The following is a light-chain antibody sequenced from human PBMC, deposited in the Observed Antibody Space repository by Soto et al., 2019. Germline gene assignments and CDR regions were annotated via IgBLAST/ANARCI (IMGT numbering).Light chain of an antibody. Sequence: DLVMTQSPLSLPVTPGEPASISCRSSQSLLHSNGYSYLDWYLQKPGQSPHLLIYLGSNRASGVPDRFSGSGSGTDFTLKINRVEAEDVGVYYCMQALQTPMFTFGQGTKLEIK. CDR3: MQALQTPMFT. CDR2: LGS. CDR1: QSLLHSNGYSY. V-gene: IGKV2-28*01. J-gene: IGKJ2*01.